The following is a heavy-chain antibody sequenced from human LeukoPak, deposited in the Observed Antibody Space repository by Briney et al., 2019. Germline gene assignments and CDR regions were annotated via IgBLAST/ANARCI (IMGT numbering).Heavy chain of an antibody. Sequence: ASVKVSCKASGYTFTTYGISWVRQAPGQGLEWMGWIDAYNGNTKYAQKLQGRVSMTTDTSTSTAYMELRSLRSDGTAVYYCARDYGSGSYRFDYWGQGTLVTVSS. V-gene: IGHV1-18*01. CDR1: GYTFTTYG. J-gene: IGHJ4*02. D-gene: IGHD3-10*01. CDR3: ARDYGSGSYRFDY. CDR2: IDAYNGNT.